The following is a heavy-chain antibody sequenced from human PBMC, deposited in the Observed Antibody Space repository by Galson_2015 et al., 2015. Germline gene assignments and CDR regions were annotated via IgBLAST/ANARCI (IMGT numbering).Heavy chain of an antibody. D-gene: IGHD6-19*01. CDR3: ARDFSPPIAVAGTKWAFDI. J-gene: IGHJ3*02. V-gene: IGHV1-3*01. CDR1: GYTFTSYA. Sequence: SVKVSCKASGYTFTSYAMHWVRQAPGQRLEWMGWINAGNGNTKYSQKFQGRVTITRDTSASTAYMELSSLRSEDTAVYYCARDFSPPIAVAGTKWAFDIWGQGTMVTVSS. CDR2: INAGNGNT.